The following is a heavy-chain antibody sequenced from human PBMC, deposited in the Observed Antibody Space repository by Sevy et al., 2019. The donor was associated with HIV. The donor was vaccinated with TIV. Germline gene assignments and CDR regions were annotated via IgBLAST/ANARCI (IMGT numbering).Heavy chain of an antibody. V-gene: IGHV4-4*07. J-gene: IGHJ6*02. Sequence: SETLSLTCTVSGGSISSYYWSWIRQPAGKGLEWIGRIYTSGSTNYNPSLKSRVTMSVDTSKNQFSLKLSSVTAADTAVYYCARVGSPDIVVVPAAKYYYYYGMDVWGQRTTVTVSS. CDR3: ARVGSPDIVVVPAAKYYYYYGMDV. CDR1: GGSISSYY. CDR2: IYTSGST. D-gene: IGHD2-2*01.